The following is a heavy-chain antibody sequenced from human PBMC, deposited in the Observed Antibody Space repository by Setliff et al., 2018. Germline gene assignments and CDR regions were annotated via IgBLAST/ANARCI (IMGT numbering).Heavy chain of an antibody. CDR2: IWYDGSNK. CDR3: ARDSGGGFYDY. V-gene: IGHV3-33*01. J-gene: IGHJ4*02. D-gene: IGHD3-16*01. CDR1: GFTFSSYG. Sequence: GGSLRLSCAASGFTFSSYGMHWVRQAPGKGLEWVAVIWYDGSNKYYVDSVKGRFTISRDNAKNSLYLQMDSLRVEDTAMYFCARDSGGGFYDYWGRGTLVTVSS.